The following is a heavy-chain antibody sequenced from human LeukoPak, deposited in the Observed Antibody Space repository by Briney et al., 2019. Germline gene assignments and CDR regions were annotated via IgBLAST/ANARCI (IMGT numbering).Heavy chain of an antibody. J-gene: IGHJ5*02. CDR3: ARAGGSGSYYGKATNWFDR. CDR1: GYTFTSYY. V-gene: IGHV1-2*02. CDR2: INPNSGGT. Sequence: GASVKVSCKASGYTFTSYYMHWVRQAPGPPLEWMGWINPNSGGTNYAQKFQVRVTMTRYTSISTAYMELSRLRSDVTAEYYCARAGGSGSYYGKATNWFDRWGQGTLVTVSS. D-gene: IGHD3-10*01.